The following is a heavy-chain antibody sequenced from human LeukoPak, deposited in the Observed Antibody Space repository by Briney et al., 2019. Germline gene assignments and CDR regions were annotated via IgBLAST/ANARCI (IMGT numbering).Heavy chain of an antibody. Sequence: SETLSLTCTVSGGSISSYYWSWIRQPPGKGLERIGYIYYSGSTNYNPSLKSRVTISVDTSKNQFSLKLSSVTAADTAVYYCARLFHWYYGSGSYPGMDVWGQGTTVTVSS. V-gene: IGHV4-59*08. J-gene: IGHJ6*02. D-gene: IGHD3-10*01. CDR2: IYYSGST. CDR3: ARLFHWYYGSGSYPGMDV. CDR1: GGSISSYY.